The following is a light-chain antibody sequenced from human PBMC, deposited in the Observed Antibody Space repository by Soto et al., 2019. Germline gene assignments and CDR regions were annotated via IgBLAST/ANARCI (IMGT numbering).Light chain of an antibody. V-gene: IGKV3D-15*01. Sequence: EVVLTQSPGTLSLSPGERASLSCRATQSVSNNYLAWYQQKSSQPPRLLLYCATTRATGIPARFSGSGSGTEFTLTISSLQSEDFAVYSCQQYNRSPLSFGGGTKLEIK. CDR2: CAT. CDR3: QQYNRSPLS. CDR1: QSVSNN. J-gene: IGKJ4*01.